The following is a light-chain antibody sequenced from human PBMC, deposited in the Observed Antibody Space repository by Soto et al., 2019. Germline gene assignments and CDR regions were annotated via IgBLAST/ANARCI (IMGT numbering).Light chain of an antibody. J-gene: IGLJ2*01. V-gene: IGLV1-44*01. CDR2: TNY. CDR3: ATWDDSLSGVV. Sequence: QAVVTQPPSASGTPGQRVTISCSGSSPNIGSNTVNWYQQLPGTAPKLLIYTNYQRPSGVPDRFSGSKSGTSASLAISGLQSEDEADYYCATWDDSLSGVVFGGGTKLTV. CDR1: SPNIGSNT.